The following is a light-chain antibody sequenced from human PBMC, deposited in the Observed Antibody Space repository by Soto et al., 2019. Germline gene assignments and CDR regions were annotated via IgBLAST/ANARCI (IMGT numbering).Light chain of an antibody. J-gene: IGLJ1*01. V-gene: IGLV2-23*01. CDR1: SSDVGSYIL. CDR2: EGS. Sequence: QSVLTQPASVSGSPGQSITISCTGTSSDVGSYILVSWYQQHPGKAPKLMIYEGSKRPSGVSNRSSGSKSGNTASLTISGLQAEDEADYYCCSYAGSSVYVFGTGTKVTVL. CDR3: CSYAGSSVYV.